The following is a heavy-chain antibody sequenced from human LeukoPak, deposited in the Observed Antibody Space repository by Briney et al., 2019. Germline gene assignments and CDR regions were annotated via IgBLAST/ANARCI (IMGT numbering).Heavy chain of an antibody. CDR1: GGSFSGYY. V-gene: IGHV4-34*01. D-gene: IGHD6-19*01. J-gene: IGHJ5*02. CDR3: AREPQWLDDFDP. Sequence: PSETLSLTCAVYGGSFSGYYWSWIRQPPGKGLEWIGEINHSGSTNYNPPLKSRVTISVDTSKNQFSLKLSSVTAADTAVYYCAREPQWLDDFDPWGQGTLVTVSS. CDR2: INHSGST.